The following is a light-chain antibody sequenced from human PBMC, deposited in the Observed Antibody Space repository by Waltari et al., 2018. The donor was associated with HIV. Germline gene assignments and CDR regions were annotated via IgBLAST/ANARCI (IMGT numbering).Light chain of an antibody. Sequence: DIQLTQSPSFLSASVGDRVTITCRASQDINNYLAWYQQKQGKTPKLLIYAASTLQSGVPSRFSGGGSGTHFTLTISSLQPEDFATYYCQQLKAYPLTFGGGTKVEIK. CDR3: QQLKAYPLT. V-gene: IGKV1-9*01. CDR1: QDINNY. CDR2: AAS. J-gene: IGKJ4*01.